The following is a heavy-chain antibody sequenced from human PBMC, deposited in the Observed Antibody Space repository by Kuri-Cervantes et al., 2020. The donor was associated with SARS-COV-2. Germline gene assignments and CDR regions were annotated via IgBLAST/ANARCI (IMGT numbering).Heavy chain of an antibody. CDR3: ARCVVVPAAPEEGSFDY. J-gene: IGHJ4*02. CDR2: IYYSGST. D-gene: IGHD2-2*01. CDR1: GGSISSYY. V-gene: IGHV4-59*08. Sequence: GSLRLSCTVSGGSISSYYWSWIRQPPGKGLEWIGYIYYSGSTNYNPSLKSRVTISVDTSKNQFSLKLSSVTAADTAVYYCARCVVVPAAPEEGSFDYWGQGTLVTVSS.